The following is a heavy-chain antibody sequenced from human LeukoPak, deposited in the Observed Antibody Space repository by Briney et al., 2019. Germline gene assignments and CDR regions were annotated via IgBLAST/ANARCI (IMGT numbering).Heavy chain of an antibody. CDR3: AKDRYSSGWGAAFDI. Sequence: PGTSLRLSCAASGFTFSDSGMHWVRQAPGKGLEWAALISYDGSNKYYADSVKGRFTISRSNSKNTLYLQMNSLRVEDTAVYYCAKDRYSSGWGAAFDIWGQGTMVTVSS. D-gene: IGHD6-19*01. J-gene: IGHJ3*02. V-gene: IGHV3-30*18. CDR1: GFTFSDSG. CDR2: ISYDGSNK.